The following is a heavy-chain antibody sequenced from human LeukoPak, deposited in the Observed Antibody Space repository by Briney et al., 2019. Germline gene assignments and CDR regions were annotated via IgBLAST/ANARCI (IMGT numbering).Heavy chain of an antibody. J-gene: IGHJ4*02. Sequence: PGRSLRLSCEVSGFIFSNYGMHWVRQAPGNGLECLALIWYDGRTKFHADSVKGRFTISRDNSANTLYLQMSSLRVEDTAVYYCAREWGRIAVAGGPGYWGQGARVTVSS. CDR1: GFIFSNYG. V-gene: IGHV3-33*01. CDR2: IWYDGRTK. D-gene: IGHD6-19*01. CDR3: AREWGRIAVAGGPGY.